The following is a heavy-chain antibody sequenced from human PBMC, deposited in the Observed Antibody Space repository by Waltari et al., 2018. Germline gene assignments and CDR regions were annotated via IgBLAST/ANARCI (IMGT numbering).Heavy chain of an antibody. Sequence: EVQLVESGGALVQPGGSLRLSCAASGFTLSSHWMSWVRQAPGKGLEWVANIKQDGSEKYYGDSVEGRFTISRDNAKSSLYLQINSLRAEDTAVYYCARSSRRSSWYGNFDYWGQGTLVTVSS. V-gene: IGHV3-7*01. CDR1: GFTLSSHW. D-gene: IGHD6-13*01. CDR3: ARSSRRSSWYGNFDY. CDR2: IKQDGSEK. J-gene: IGHJ4*02.